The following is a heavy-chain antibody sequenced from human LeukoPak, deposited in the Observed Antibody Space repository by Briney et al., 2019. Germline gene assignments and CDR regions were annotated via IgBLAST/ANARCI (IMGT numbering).Heavy chain of an antibody. V-gene: IGHV3-30*18. CDR1: GFPFSNYG. CDR3: AKDKGREGDY. Sequence: GGSLRLSCAASGFPFSNYGMHWVRQAPGKGLEWVAVISSDGSDKYYADSVKGRFTISRDNSKNTLYLQMNGLRAEDTAVYYCAKDKGREGDYWGQGNLVTVSS. J-gene: IGHJ4*02. D-gene: IGHD1-26*01. CDR2: ISSDGSDK.